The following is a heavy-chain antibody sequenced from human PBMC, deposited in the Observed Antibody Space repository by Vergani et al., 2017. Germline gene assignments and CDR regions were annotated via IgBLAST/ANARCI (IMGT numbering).Heavy chain of an antibody. D-gene: IGHD3-10*01. Sequence: EVQLLESGGGFVQPGGSRRLSCAGAGFTFDTYTMAYVRQAPGKGLELVATISSGGGDIFYADSVKGRFTISRDNSKNTLFLQMNSLKDEDTAVYYCTTAWGLYYLHGEYFQYWGRGTLVSVSS. V-gene: IGHV3-23*01. CDR3: TTAWGLYYLHGEYFQY. J-gene: IGHJ1*01. CDR2: ISSGGGDI. CDR1: GFTFDTYT.